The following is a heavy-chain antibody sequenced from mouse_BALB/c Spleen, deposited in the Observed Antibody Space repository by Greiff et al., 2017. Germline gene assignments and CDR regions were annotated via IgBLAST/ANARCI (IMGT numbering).Heavy chain of an antibody. CDR3: ARECGNDFDY. V-gene: IGHV7-3*02. D-gene: IGHD2-1*01. Sequence: EVMLVESGGGLVQPGGSLRLSCATSGFTFTDYYMSWVRQPPGKALEWLGFIRNKANGYTTEYSASVKGRFTISRDNSQSILYLQMNTLRAEDSATYYSARECGNDFDYWGQGTTLTVSS. CDR2: IRNKANGYTT. J-gene: IGHJ2*01. CDR1: GFTFTDYY.